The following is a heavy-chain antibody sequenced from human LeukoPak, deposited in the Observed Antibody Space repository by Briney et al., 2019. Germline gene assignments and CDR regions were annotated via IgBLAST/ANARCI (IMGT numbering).Heavy chain of an antibody. Sequence: PSETLSLTCTVSGGSISSYYWSWIRQPPGKGLEWIGYIYYSGSTNYNPSLKSRVTISVDTSKNQFSLKLSSVTAADTAVYYCARYYSGGSNWFDPWGQGTLVTVSS. CDR2: IYYSGST. V-gene: IGHV4-59*01. D-gene: IGHD3-10*01. CDR1: GGSISSYY. CDR3: ARYYSGGSNWFDP. J-gene: IGHJ5*02.